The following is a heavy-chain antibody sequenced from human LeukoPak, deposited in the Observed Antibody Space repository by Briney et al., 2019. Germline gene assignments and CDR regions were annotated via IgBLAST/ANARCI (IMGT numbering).Heavy chain of an antibody. J-gene: IGHJ4*02. CDR1: GYTFTSYG. CDR2: ISAYKADT. CDR3: ARYCISTYCQHPLYY. Sequence: ASVKVSCKASGYTFTSYGASWVRQAPGQGLEWMGWISAYKADTNYAQKFQGRVTMTTDTSTSTAYMELRSLRSDDTAVYYCARYCISTYCQHPLYYWGQGTLVTVSS. V-gene: IGHV1-18*01. D-gene: IGHD2-2*01.